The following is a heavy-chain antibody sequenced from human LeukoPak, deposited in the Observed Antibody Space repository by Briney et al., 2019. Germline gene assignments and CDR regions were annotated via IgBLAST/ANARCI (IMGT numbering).Heavy chain of an antibody. CDR2: IYHSGST. CDR3: ARGRIAAAGTLDY. D-gene: IGHD6-13*01. CDR1: GGSISSGGYY. V-gene: IGHV4-30-2*01. Sequence: PSETLSLTCTVSGGSISSGGYYWSWIRQPPGKGLEWIGYIYHSGSTYYNPSLKSRVTISVDRSKNQFSLKLSSVTAADTAVYYCARGRIAAAGTLDYWGQGTLVTVSS. J-gene: IGHJ4*02.